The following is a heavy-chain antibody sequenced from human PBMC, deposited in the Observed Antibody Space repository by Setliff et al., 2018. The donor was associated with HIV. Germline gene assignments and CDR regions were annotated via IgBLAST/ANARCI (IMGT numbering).Heavy chain of an antibody. Sequence: SETLSLTCTVSGGSFRSSRYYWGWIRQPPGKGLEWIGNIHYGGFFWYSPSLKSRVTISVDTSKNQFSLKLGSVTAADTAVYYCARRERYYDILTGRVFDGFDIWGQGTMVTVSS. CDR1: GGSFRSSRYY. CDR3: ARRERYYDILTGRVFDGFDI. V-gene: IGHV4-39*01. D-gene: IGHD3-9*01. J-gene: IGHJ3*02. CDR2: IHYGGFF.